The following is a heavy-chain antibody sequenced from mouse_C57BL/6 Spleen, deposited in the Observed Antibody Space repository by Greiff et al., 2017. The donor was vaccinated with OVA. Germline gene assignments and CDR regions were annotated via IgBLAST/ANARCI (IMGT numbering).Heavy chain of an antibody. D-gene: IGHD3-2*02. Sequence: EVKLMESEGGLVQPGSSMKLSCTASGFTFSDYYMAWVRQVPEKGLEWVANINYDGSSTYYLDSLKSRFIISRDNAKNILYLQMSSLKSEDTATYYCARVRSGYDYYAMDYWGQGTSVTVSS. CDR3: ARVRSGYDYYAMDY. J-gene: IGHJ4*01. CDR1: GFTFSDYY. CDR2: INYDGSST. V-gene: IGHV5-16*01.